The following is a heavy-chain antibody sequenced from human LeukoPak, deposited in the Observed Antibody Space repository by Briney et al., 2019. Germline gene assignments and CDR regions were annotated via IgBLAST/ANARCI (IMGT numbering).Heavy chain of an antibody. CDR2: ISGSGGST. CDR3: AKDAPRYGSGSYFHC. CDR1: GGSFSGYY. D-gene: IGHD3-10*01. V-gene: IGHV3-23*01. Sequence: ETLSLTCAVYGGSFSGYYWSWIRQPPGKGLEWVSAISGSGGSTYYADSVKGRFTISRDNSKNTLYLQMNSLRAEDTAVYYCAKDAPRYGSGSYFHCWGQGTLVTVSS. J-gene: IGHJ4*02.